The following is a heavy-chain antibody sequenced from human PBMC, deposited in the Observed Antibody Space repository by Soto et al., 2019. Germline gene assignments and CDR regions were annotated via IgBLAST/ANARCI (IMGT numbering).Heavy chain of an antibody. D-gene: IGHD2-15*01. J-gene: IGHJ6*02. CDR2: IIPIFGTA. CDR1: GGTFSSYA. V-gene: IGHV1-69*06. CDR3: ARDREDIVVVVAAPYYYYGMDV. Sequence: SVKVSCKASGGTFSSYAISWVRQAPGQGLEWMGGIIPIFGTANYAQKFQGRVTITADKSTSTAYMELSSLRSEDTAVYYCARDREDIVVVVAAPYYYYGMDVWGQGTTVTVSS.